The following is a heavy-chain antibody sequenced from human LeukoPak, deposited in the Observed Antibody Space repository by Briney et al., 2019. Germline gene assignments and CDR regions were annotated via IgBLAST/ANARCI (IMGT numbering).Heavy chain of an antibody. CDR3: AGDDGDTPIFNY. V-gene: IGHV4-38-2*02. Sequence: SETLSLTCIVSGYSISSGYYWGWIRQPPGKGLEWIGTIYHSGSTYYNPSLKSRVSISVDTSKNQFSLKLSSVTAAGTAVYYCAGDDGDTPIFNYWGRGTRAPVPS. CDR1: GYSISSGYY. D-gene: IGHD3-10*01. J-gene: IGHJ4*02. CDR2: IYHSGST.